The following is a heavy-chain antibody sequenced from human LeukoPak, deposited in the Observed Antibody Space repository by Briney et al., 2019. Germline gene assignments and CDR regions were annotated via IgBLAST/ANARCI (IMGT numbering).Heavy chain of an antibody. CDR3: ARTREYSSSWYVPPFDP. J-gene: IGHJ5*02. D-gene: IGHD6-13*01. Sequence: ASVKVSCKASGYTFTGYYMNWVRQAPAQGLEWMGWINPNSGRTSYARNFQGRVIMTRDPSINTAYMELSGLTSNDTAVYYCARTREYSSSWYVPPFDPWGQGTLVTISS. CDR1: GYTFTGYY. CDR2: INPNSGRT. V-gene: IGHV1-2*02.